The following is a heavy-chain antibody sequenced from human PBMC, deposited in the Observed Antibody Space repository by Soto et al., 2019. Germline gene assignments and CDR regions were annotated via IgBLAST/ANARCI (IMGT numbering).Heavy chain of an antibody. D-gene: IGHD3-9*01. V-gene: IGHV3-30-3*01. Sequence: PGGSLRLSCAASGFTFSSYAMHWVRQAPGKGLEWVAVISYDGSNKYYADSVKGRFTISRDNSKNTLYLQMNSLRAEDTAVYYCARDNGNYDILTGYYNSPAYWGQGTLVTVSS. CDR1: GFTFSSYA. CDR2: ISYDGSNK. CDR3: ARDNGNYDILTGYYNSPAY. J-gene: IGHJ4*02.